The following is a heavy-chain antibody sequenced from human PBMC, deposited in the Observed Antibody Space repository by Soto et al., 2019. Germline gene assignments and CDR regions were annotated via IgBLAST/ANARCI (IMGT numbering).Heavy chain of an antibody. V-gene: IGHV1-69*06. CDR2: ITPICDTT. CDR1: GGTFSNYA. D-gene: IGHD2-2*02. CDR3: ARYPNSLNSSFDP. Sequence: LVQSGAEVKKPGASVTSSCKDSGGTFSNYAISWVRQAPGQGLEWMGGITPICDTTNYAQKFQGRHTITADTSTSTDYMELSGLRYDDTAIYFCARYPNSLNSSFDPWGQGTLVTVSS. J-gene: IGHJ5*02.